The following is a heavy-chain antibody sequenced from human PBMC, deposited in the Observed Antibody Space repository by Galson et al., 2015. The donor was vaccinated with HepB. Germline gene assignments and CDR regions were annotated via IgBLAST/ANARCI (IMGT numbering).Heavy chain of an antibody. Sequence: QSGAEVKKPGESLKISCKGSGYSFTSYWIGWVRQMPGKGLEWMGIIYPGDSDTRYSPSFQGQVTTSADKSISTAYLQWSSLKASDTAMYYCARRGKRDNGSGSYPGMGAFDIWGQGTMVTVSS. CDR3: ARRGKRDNGSGSYPGMGAFDI. CDR2: IYPGDSDT. D-gene: IGHD3-10*01. V-gene: IGHV5-51*01. CDR1: GYSFTSYW. J-gene: IGHJ3*02.